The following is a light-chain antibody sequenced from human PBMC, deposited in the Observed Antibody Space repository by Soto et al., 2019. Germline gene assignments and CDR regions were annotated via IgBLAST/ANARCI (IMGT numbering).Light chain of an antibody. CDR3: QQSYAIPGT. CDR2: AAS. V-gene: IGKV1-39*01. J-gene: IGKJ1*01. CDR1: QTINKY. Sequence: DIQMTQSPSPLSASVGDSVTITCRASQTINKYLSWYQHKPGKPPKLLVFAASSLQTGVPTRFSGSGAGTYFTLTINNLQYEDFATYYCQQSYAIPGTFGRGTRVEIK.